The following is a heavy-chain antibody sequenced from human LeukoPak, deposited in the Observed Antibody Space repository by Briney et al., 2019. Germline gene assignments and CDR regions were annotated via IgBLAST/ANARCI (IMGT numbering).Heavy chain of an antibody. CDR1: GFIFSRYR. V-gene: IGHV3-21*04. D-gene: IGHD3-9*01. J-gene: IGHJ4*02. Sequence: NPGGSLRPSCAASGFIFSRYRMNWVRQAPGKGLEGVSSISSRSNYIYYADSVKGRSTISRDNSKNTLHLQMNSLRAEDTAVYYCAKDRRRDDVLTGSFSDWGQGTLVTVSS. CDR3: AKDRRRDDVLTGSFSD. CDR2: ISSRSNYI.